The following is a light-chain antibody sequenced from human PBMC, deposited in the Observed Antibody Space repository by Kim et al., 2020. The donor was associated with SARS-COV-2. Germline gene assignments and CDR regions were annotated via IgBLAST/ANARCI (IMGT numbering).Light chain of an antibody. Sequence: GQLITTSSTGTSSDVGGYNYVSWYQQHPGKVPKLLIYDVSNRPAGVSNRFSGTKSGNTASLTISGLQAEDEADYYCSSYTGSGTLVFGGGTKLTVL. CDR1: SSDVGGYNY. CDR2: DVS. J-gene: IGLJ2*01. V-gene: IGLV2-14*03. CDR3: SSYTGSGTLV.